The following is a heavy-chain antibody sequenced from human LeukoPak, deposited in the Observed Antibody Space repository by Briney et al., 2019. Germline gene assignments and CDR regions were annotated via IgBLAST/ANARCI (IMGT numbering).Heavy chain of an antibody. Sequence: ASVKVSCKASGYTFTSYGISWVRQAPGQGLEWMGWISAYNGNTNYAQKLQGRVTMTTDTSTSTAYMELRSLRSDDTAVYNCARDGPYCSSTSCYDAFDIWAKGQWSPSLQ. D-gene: IGHD2-2*01. J-gene: IGHJ3*02. V-gene: IGHV1-18*01. CDR3: ARDGPYCSSTSCYDAFDI. CDR1: GYTFTSYG. CDR2: ISAYNGNT.